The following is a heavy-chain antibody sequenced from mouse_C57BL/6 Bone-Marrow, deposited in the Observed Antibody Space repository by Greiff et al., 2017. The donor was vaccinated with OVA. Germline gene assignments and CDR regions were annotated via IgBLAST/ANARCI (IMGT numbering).Heavy chain of an antibody. CDR2: INPSNGGT. D-gene: IGHD2-3*01. CDR1: GYTFTDYY. CDR3: ARFHDDTRDYFDY. Sequence: VQLQQSGPVLVKPGASVKMSCKASGYTFTDYYMNWVKQSHGKSLEWIGVINPSNGGTSYNQKFKGKATLTVDKSSSTAYMELNSLTSEDSSVYYCARFHDDTRDYFDYWGQGTTLTVSS. V-gene: IGHV1-19*01. J-gene: IGHJ2*01.